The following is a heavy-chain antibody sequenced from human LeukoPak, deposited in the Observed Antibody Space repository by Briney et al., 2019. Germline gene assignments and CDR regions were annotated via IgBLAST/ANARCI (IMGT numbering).Heavy chain of an antibody. J-gene: IGHJ4*02. CDR1: GFIVSSNY. CDR2: LYSGGTA. V-gene: IGHV3-53*01. D-gene: IGHD2-2*01. Sequence: GGSLRLSCVASGFIVSSNYMNWVRQAPGKGLEWISILYSGGTALYADSVKGRFTISRDNSKNTLYLQMNSLRAEDTAVYYCAKDATSTSPDYFDYWGQGTLVTVSS. CDR3: AKDATSTSPDYFDY.